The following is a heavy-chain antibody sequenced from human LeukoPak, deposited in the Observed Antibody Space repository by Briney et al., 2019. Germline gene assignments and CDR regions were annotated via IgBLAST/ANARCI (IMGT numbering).Heavy chain of an antibody. D-gene: IGHD4-17*01. CDR1: GGSISRYY. J-gene: IGHJ4*02. V-gene: IGHV4-59*01. CDR3: ARSVTISDPIDYFDY. Sequence: SETLSLTCTVSGGSISRYYWSWIRQPPGKGLEGIGYIYYSGSTNYNPSLKSRVSISVDTCKNQFSLKLSSVTAADTAVYYCARSVTISDPIDYFDYRGQGTLVTVSS. CDR2: IYYSGST.